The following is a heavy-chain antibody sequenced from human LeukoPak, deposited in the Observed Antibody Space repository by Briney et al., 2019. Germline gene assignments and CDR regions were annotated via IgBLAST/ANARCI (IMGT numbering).Heavy chain of an antibody. Sequence: GASVKVSCKASGYTFTGYHIHWVRQAPGQGLEWMGWISTNNENTNYGQKFQGRVTMTKDTSTATVYMELRSQRFDDTAVYYCAREVSSNFPVAYYFDTWGQGTLVTVSS. CDR1: GYTFTGYH. J-gene: IGHJ4*02. CDR3: AREVSSNFPVAYYFDT. CDR2: ISTNNENT. V-gene: IGHV1-18*04. D-gene: IGHD4-11*01.